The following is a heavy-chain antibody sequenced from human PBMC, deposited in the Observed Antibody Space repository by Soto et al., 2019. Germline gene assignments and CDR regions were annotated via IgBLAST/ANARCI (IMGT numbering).Heavy chain of an antibody. J-gene: IGHJ4*02. D-gene: IGHD5-12*01. CDR3: ARGWLRAPWMY. CDR1: GFIFSSHT. V-gene: IGHV3-21*02. Sequence: EVQLVESGGGLVKPGGSLRLSCAASGFIFSSHTMNWVRQVPGKGLEWVSSISASSTYIYYADSLKGRFTISRDNAYNSLYLQVSSLRAEDTGVYYCARGWLRAPWMYWGEGTLVTVSS. CDR2: ISASSTYI.